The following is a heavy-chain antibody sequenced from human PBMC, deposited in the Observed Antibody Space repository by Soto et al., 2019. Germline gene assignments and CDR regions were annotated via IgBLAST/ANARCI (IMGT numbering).Heavy chain of an antibody. J-gene: IGHJ4*02. V-gene: IGHV3-23*01. CDR3: AKDLPYYDFWSGYYAPNVFDY. Sequence: PGGSLRLSCAASGFTFSSYAMSWVRQAPGKRLEWVSAISGSGGSTYYADSVKGRFTISRDNSKNTLYLQMNSLRAEDTAVYYCAKDLPYYDFWSGYYAPNVFDYWGQGTLVTVS. CDR2: ISGSGGST. D-gene: IGHD3-3*01. CDR1: GFTFSSYA.